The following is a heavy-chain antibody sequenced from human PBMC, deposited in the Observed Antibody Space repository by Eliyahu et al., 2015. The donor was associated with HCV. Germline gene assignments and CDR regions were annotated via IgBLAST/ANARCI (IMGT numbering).Heavy chain of an antibody. D-gene: IGHD6-6*01. CDR2: IWYDGSNK. V-gene: IGHV3-33*01. CDR3: AREAARYYYYYGMDV. CDR1: GFXFXSYG. Sequence: QVQLVESGGGVVQPGRSXRLSCAAVGFXFXSYGMHWVRQAPGKGLEWVADIWYDGSNKYYADSVKGRFTISRDNSKNTLYLQMNSLRAEDTAVYYCAREAARYYYYYGMDVWGQGTTVTVSS. J-gene: IGHJ6*02.